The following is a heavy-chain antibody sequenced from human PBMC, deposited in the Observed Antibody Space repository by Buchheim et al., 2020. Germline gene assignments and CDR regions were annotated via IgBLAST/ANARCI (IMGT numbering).Heavy chain of an antibody. V-gene: IGHV1-46*01. D-gene: IGHD6-13*01. J-gene: IGHJ4*02. CDR1: GYTFTSYY. Sequence: QVQLVQSGAEVKKPGASVKVSCKASGYTFTSYYVHWVRQAPGQGLEGMGIINPSGAGTSYSQKFQGRVTKPMEQATSTAKMELSSLRSEDTAVYYCARDRRAAAGTSPGYWGQGTL. CDR2: INPSGAGT. CDR3: ARDRRAAAGTSPGY.